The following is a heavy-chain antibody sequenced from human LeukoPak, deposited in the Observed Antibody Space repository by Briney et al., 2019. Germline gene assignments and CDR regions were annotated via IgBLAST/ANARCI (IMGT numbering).Heavy chain of an antibody. Sequence: ASVKVSCKASGYTFTSYGNSWVRQAPGQGLEWMGWISAYNGNTNYAQKLQGRVTMTTDTSTSTAYMELRSLRSDDTAVYYCARVDFTMIESDYWGQGTLVTVSS. V-gene: IGHV1-18*01. CDR1: GYTFTSYG. D-gene: IGHD3-22*01. J-gene: IGHJ4*02. CDR2: ISAYNGNT. CDR3: ARVDFTMIESDY.